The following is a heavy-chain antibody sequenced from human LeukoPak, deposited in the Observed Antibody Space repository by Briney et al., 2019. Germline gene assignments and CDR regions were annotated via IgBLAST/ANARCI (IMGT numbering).Heavy chain of an antibody. V-gene: IGHV3-21*01. CDR3: ARDFRTQLDGYSPPYHFDY. Sequence: GGSLRLSCAAFGFTFSTHSMSWVRQAPGKRLEWVSSISSSSSHIYYAYSMKGRFTVSRDNAKNSLFLQMNSLRAEDTAVYYCARDFRTQLDGYSPPYHFDYWGQGALVTVSS. J-gene: IGHJ4*02. CDR2: ISSSSSHI. D-gene: IGHD5-24*01. CDR1: GFTFSTHS.